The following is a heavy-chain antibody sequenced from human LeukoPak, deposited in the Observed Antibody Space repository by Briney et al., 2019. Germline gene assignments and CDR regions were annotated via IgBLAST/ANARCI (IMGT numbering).Heavy chain of an antibody. J-gene: IGHJ4*02. CDR3: ARDTEWGALDY. CDR2: IKEDESTK. CDR1: GFTFCNSW. V-gene: IGHV3-7*01. D-gene: IGHD1-26*01. Sequence: GGSLRLSCAASGFTFCNSWMTWVPAAPGKGLEWGTDIKEDESTKSHMDSVKGRFTISRDNAKNSLYLQMDSLRVEGTAVYYCARDTEWGALDYWGLGTLVTVSS.